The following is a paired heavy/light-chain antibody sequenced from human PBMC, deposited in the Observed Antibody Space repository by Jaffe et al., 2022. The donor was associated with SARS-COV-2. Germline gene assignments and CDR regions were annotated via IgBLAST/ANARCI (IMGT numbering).Heavy chain of an antibody. CDR3: ARGAGRTGDRGDGFDT. D-gene: IGHD7-27*01. V-gene: IGHV5-51*01. J-gene: IGHJ3*02. Sequence: EVQLVQSGAEVKKPGESLKISCKASGYNFANHWIGWVRQMPGKGLEWMGIIFPGDSDTRYSPSFQGQVAISGDKSTNTAFLQWSRLKASDTAIYYCARGAGRTGDRGDGFDTWGPGTMVTVSS. CDR2: IFPGDSDT. CDR1: GYNFANHW.
Light chain of an antibody. Sequence: SHELTQPPSVSVSPGQTARITCSGEELAKQYAYWYQQKPGQAPVLVMYKDSERPSGIPERLSGSSSGTTVTLTISGVQAEDEAVYYCHSTDSSGPYIVFGGGTQLTVL. CDR1: ELAKQY. V-gene: IGLV3-25*03. CDR2: KDS. CDR3: HSTDSSGPYIV. J-gene: IGLJ2*01.